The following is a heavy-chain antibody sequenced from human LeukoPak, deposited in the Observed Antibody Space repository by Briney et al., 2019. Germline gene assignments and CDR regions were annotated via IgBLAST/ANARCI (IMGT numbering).Heavy chain of an antibody. CDR3: ARDRYSREIDY. V-gene: IGHV3-23*01. CDR2: ISPGGGTT. Sequence: GGSLRLSCAVSGFAFGSEAMSWVRQSPARGLEWVASISPGGGTTYYADYVKGRFTISRDNSKNTLYLQMNSLRAEDTAVYYCARDRYSREIDYWGQGTLVTVSS. J-gene: IGHJ4*02. CDR1: GFAFGSEA. D-gene: IGHD6-13*01.